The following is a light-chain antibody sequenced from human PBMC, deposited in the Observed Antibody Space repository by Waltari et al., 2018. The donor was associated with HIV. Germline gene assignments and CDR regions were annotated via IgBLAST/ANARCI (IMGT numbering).Light chain of an antibody. Sequence: QSALTQPRSVSGSPGQSVTISCTGTSSDVGGYNYVSWYQQLPGKAPKLMIYDLTERPSGVPDRFSGSKSGNTASLTISGLQAEDEADYYCCSFAGSYTWLFGGGTKLNVL. CDR1: SSDVGGYNY. J-gene: IGLJ2*01. CDR2: DLT. CDR3: CSFAGSYTWL. V-gene: IGLV2-11*01.